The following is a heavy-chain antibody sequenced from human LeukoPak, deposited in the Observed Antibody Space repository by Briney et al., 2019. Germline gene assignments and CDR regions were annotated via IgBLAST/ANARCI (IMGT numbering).Heavy chain of an antibody. J-gene: IGHJ3*02. CDR1: GGSINNYY. CDR2: IYYSGST. V-gene: IGHV4-59*01. D-gene: IGHD5-18*01. CDR3: AREVIQLSTDAFDI. Sequence: SETLSLTCTVSGGSINNYYWSWIRQPPGKGLEWIGYIYYSGSTNYNPSLKSRVTISVDTSKNQFSLKLSSVTAADTAVYYCAREVIQLSTDAFDIWGQGTMVTVSS.